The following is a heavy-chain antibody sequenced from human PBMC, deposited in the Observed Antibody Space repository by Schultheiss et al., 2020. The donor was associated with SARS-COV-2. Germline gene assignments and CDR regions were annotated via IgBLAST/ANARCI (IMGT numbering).Heavy chain of an antibody. Sequence: SETLSLTCAVSGGSISSGGYSWSWIRQPPGKGLEWIGYIYYSGSTNYNPSLKSRVTISVDTSKNQFSLKLSSVTAADTAVYYCARGYGDYAPEDYWGQGTLVTVSS. J-gene: IGHJ4*02. V-gene: IGHV4-61*08. CDR2: IYYSGST. CDR1: GGSISSGGYS. D-gene: IGHD4-17*01. CDR3: ARGYGDYAPEDY.